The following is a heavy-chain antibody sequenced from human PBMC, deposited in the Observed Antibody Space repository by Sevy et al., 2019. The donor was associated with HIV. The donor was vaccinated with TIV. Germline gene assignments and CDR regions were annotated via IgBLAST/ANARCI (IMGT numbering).Heavy chain of an antibody. CDR2: FWSDRSNK. D-gene: IGHD6-13*01. V-gene: IGHV3-33*01. CDR1: GFSFSNYA. Sequence: GGSLRLSCAASGFSFSNYAMHWVRQAPGKGLEWVATFWSDRSNKYYLDSVRGRVTISRDNSQNTLYLQMHSLRVEDTAVYYCARESLEEGYTTSEGMDVWGQGTTVTVSS. J-gene: IGHJ6*02. CDR3: ARESLEEGYTTSEGMDV.